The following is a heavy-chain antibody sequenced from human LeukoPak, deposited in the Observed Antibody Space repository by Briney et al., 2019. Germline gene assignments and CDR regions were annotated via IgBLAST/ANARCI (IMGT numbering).Heavy chain of an antibody. CDR3: AKVGDCSGGSCLRHFDY. Sequence: PGGSLRLSCAASGFTFSSYGMHWVRQAPGKGLEWVAFIRYDGSNKYYADSVKGRFTISGDNSKNTLYLQMNSLRAEDTAVYYCAKVGDCSGGSCLRHFDYWGQGTLVTVSS. J-gene: IGHJ4*02. V-gene: IGHV3-30*02. D-gene: IGHD2-15*01. CDR1: GFTFSSYG. CDR2: IRYDGSNK.